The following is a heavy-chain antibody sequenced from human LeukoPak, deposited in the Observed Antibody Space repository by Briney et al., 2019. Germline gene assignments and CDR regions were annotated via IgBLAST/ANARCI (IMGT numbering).Heavy chain of an antibody. CDR1: GGSFSGYY. D-gene: IGHD5/OR15-5a*01. J-gene: IGHJ4*02. V-gene: IGHV4-34*01. CDR2: INHSGST. CDR3: AREGSLPFDY. Sequence: PSETLSLTCAVYGGSFSGYYWSWIRQPPGKGLEWSGEINHSGSTNYNPSLKSRVTISVDTSKNQFSLKLSSVTAADTAVYYCAREGSLPFDYWGQGTLVTVSS.